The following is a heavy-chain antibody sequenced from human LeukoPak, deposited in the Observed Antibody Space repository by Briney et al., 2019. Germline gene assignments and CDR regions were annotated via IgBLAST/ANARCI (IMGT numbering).Heavy chain of an antibody. D-gene: IGHD3-10*01. CDR1: GVTFSSYA. CDR3: ATAPTMVRGVISDY. J-gene: IGHJ4*02. CDR2: ISYDGGNK. Sequence: GGALRLSCGAAGVTFSSYAMHGVGQAPGEGLEGVAGISYDGGNKYYADSVKGRFTISRDNSNNTPYLQMNSLRAADTAVYYCATAPTMVRGVISDYWGQGTLVTVSS. V-gene: IGHV3-30-3*02.